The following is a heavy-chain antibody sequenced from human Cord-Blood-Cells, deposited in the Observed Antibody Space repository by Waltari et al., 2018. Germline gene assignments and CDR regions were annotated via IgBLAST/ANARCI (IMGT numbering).Heavy chain of an antibody. Sequence: QVQLVESGGGVVQPGGSLRLSCAASGFTFRSYGMPWARQAPGKGLEWVAFIRYDGSNKYYADSVKGRFTISRDNSKNTLYLQMNSLRAEDTAVYYCAKEGCSGGSCYSDYWGQGTLVTVSS. CDR2: IRYDGSNK. D-gene: IGHD2-15*01. V-gene: IGHV3-30*02. CDR3: AKEGCSGGSCYSDY. J-gene: IGHJ4*02. CDR1: GFTFRSYG.